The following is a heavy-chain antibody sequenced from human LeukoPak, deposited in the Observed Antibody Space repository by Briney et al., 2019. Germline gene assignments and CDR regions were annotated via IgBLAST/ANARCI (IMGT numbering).Heavy chain of an antibody. CDR1: GFTFNNYA. D-gene: IGHD3-22*01. J-gene: IGHJ4*02. CDR2: LRGNGDT. Sequence: GGALRLSCAASGFTFNNYAMSWVRQAPVRGREWGSSLRGNGDTFYADSVKGRFTLSRADSRNTVYLQLNNLRAEATAVYSCARDRVDYYDSSGYLWYWGQGTLVTVSS. CDR3: ARDRVDYYDSSGYLWY. V-gene: IGHV3-23*01.